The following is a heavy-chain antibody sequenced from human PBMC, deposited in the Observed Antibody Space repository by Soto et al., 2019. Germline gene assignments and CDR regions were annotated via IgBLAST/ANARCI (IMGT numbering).Heavy chain of an antibody. Sequence: PSETLSLTSALSGGSISSGGYSWSWIRQPPGKGLEWIGYIYHSGSTYYNPSLKSRVTISVDRSKNQFSLKLSSVTAADTAVYYCARLYPYTPTDDSSARGSYYFDYWRQGPLVTVSS. D-gene: IGHD3-22*01. CDR1: GGSISSGGYS. V-gene: IGHV4-30-2*01. CDR3: ARLYPYTPTDDSSARGSYYFDY. CDR2: IYHSGST. J-gene: IGHJ4*02.